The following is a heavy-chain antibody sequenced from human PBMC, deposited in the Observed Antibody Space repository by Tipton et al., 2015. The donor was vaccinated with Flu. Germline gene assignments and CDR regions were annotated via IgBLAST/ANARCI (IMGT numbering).Heavy chain of an antibody. CDR3: ARGYDILTDGGGYFDY. J-gene: IGHJ4*02. D-gene: IGHD3-9*01. Sequence: SLRLSCAASGFTFSSYAMHWVRQAPGKGLEWVAVISYDGSNKYYADSVKGRFTISRDNSKNTLYLQMNSLRAEDTAVYYCARGYDILTDGGGYFDYWGQGTLVTVSS. V-gene: IGHV3-30-3*01. CDR2: ISYDGSNK. CDR1: GFTFSSYA.